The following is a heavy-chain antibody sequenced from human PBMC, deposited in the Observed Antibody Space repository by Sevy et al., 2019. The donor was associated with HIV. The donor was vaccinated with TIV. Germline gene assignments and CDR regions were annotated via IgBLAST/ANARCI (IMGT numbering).Heavy chain of an antibody. J-gene: IGHJ4*02. Sequence: GGSLRLSCAASGFSFSDYGIHWVRQAPGKGLEWVAVISYDGSHIYYADSVKGRFIISRDNSKNTLYLQMNSLRAEDSAVYYCAKPMGGYDCLQYWVQGTLVTVSS. V-gene: IGHV3-30*18. CDR1: GFSFSDYG. CDR3: AKPMGGYDCLQY. CDR2: ISYDGSHI. D-gene: IGHD5-12*01.